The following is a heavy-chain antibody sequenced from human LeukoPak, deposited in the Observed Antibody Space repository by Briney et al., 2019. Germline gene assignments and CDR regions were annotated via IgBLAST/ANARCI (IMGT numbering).Heavy chain of an antibody. J-gene: IGHJ5*02. D-gene: IGHD2-15*01. CDR2: IYPADSDI. CDR3: ARQEYCSGGSCYTWFDP. Sequence: ESLKISCKGSGYSINNYWIGWVRQMPGKGLEWMGIIYPADSDIRYSPSFQGQVTISADKSIGTAYLQWSSLKASDTAMYYCARQEYCSGGSCYTWFDPWGQGTLVTVSS. CDR1: GYSINNYW. V-gene: IGHV5-51*01.